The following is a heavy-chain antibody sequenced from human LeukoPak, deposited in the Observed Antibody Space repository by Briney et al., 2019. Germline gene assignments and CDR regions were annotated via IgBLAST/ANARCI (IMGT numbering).Heavy chain of an antibody. V-gene: IGHV3-21*01. J-gene: IGHJ5*02. CDR3: ARDRSNIAASDGWFDP. D-gene: IGHD6-13*01. CDR1: EFTFSSYN. CDR2: ISTSSSYI. Sequence: PGGSLRLSCKASEFTFSSYNMNWVRQAPGKGLEWVSSISTSSSYIYYADSVKGRSTISRDNAKKSVFLQMNSLRAEDTAVYYCARDRSNIAASDGWFDPWGQGTLVTVSS.